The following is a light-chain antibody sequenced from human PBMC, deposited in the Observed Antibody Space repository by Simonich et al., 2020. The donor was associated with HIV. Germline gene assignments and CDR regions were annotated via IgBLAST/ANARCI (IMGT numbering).Light chain of an antibody. CDR3: QQYNNWPPYT. CDR2: GAS. Sequence: EIVMTQSPATLFVSPGERATLSCRARQSVSSNLAWYQQKPGQAPRLLIYGASTRATGIPVRFSGRGSGREFTLTISSLQSEDSAVYYCQQYNNWPPYTFGQGTKLEIK. CDR1: QSVSSN. V-gene: IGKV3-15*01. J-gene: IGKJ2*01.